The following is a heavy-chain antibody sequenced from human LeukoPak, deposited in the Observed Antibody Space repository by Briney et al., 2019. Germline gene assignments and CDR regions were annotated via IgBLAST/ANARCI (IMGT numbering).Heavy chain of an antibody. CDR1: GFIFSSHG. J-gene: IGHJ4*02. CDR2: IRYDGGNK. CDR3: ARGTARFDY. Sequence: GGSLRLPCAASGFIFSSHGMHWVRQAPGKGLEWVAFIRYDGGNKYYADSVKGRFTISRDNSKNTLYLQMNSLRAEDTAVYYCARGTARFDYWGQGTLVTVSS. V-gene: IGHV3-30*02.